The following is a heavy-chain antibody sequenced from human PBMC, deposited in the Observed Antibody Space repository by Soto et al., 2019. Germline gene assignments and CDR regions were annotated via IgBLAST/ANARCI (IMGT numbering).Heavy chain of an antibody. Sequence: EVQLLESGGRLVQPGGSLRLSCEGTGFPFSAYGMSWVRQAPGKGLEWVSSISGNSDTSYYADSVQGRFTISRDNSENTLYLHMNILSADDTAVYYCAKDQRPRHPPDEGYESWGQGTLVTVSS. V-gene: IGHV3-23*01. D-gene: IGHD2-15*01. CDR1: GFPFSAYG. CDR3: AKDQRPRHPPDEGYES. CDR2: ISGNSDTS. J-gene: IGHJ5*02.